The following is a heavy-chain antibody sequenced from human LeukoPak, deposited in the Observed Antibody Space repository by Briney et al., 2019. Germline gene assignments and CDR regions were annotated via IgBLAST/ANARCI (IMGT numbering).Heavy chain of an antibody. D-gene: IGHD4-17*01. V-gene: IGHV3-33*01. Sequence: GGSLRLSCAASGFTFSTSGMHWVRQAPGKGLEWVAVIWYDGSNKYYAASVKGRFTISRDNSKNTLYLQMNSLRAEDTAVYYCARDTGGYYMDVWGKGTTVTVSS. CDR1: GFTFSTSG. J-gene: IGHJ6*03. CDR3: ARDTGGYYMDV. CDR2: IWYDGSNK.